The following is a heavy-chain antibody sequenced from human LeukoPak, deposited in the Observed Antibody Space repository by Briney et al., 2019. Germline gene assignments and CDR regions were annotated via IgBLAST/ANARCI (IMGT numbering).Heavy chain of an antibody. D-gene: IGHD1-26*01. Sequence: GASVKVSCKASGGTFSRCSISWVRQAPGQGLEWMGRIIPVLGIANYAPKFQGRVTITADKSTRTVYMDVSSLGSEDTAIYYCARDERLVGAAHFDNWGQGTLVTVSS. V-gene: IGHV1-69*04. CDR3: ARDERLVGAAHFDN. J-gene: IGHJ4*02. CDR1: GGTFSRCS. CDR2: IIPVLGIA.